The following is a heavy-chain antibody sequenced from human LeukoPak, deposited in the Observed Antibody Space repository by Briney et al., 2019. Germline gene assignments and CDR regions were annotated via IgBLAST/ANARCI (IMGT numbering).Heavy chain of an antibody. Sequence: PSETLSLTCTVSGGSISSGGYYWSWIRQHPGKGLEWIGYIYYSGSTYYNPSLKSRVTISVDTSKNQFSLKLSSVTAADTAVYYCARNPRSGGYDGWAFDIWGQGTMVTVSS. CDR2: IYYSGST. CDR1: GGSISSGGYY. V-gene: IGHV4-31*03. D-gene: IGHD1-26*01. CDR3: ARNPRSGGYDGWAFDI. J-gene: IGHJ3*02.